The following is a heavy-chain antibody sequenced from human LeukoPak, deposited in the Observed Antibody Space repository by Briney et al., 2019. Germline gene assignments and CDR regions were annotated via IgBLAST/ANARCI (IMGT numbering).Heavy chain of an antibody. CDR3: ARVSPRGVVVTDWYFDL. D-gene: IGHD3-22*01. J-gene: IGHJ2*01. Sequence: SETLSLTCTVSGGSISSYYWSWIRQPPGKGLEWIGDIYYSGSTNYNPSLKSRVTISVDTSKNQFSLKMSSVTAADTAVYYCARVSPRGVVVTDWYFDLWGRGTLVTVSS. CDR2: IYYSGST. V-gene: IGHV4-59*01. CDR1: GGSISSYY.